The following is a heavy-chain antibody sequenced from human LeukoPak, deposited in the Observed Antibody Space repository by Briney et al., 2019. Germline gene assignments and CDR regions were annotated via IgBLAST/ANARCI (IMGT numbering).Heavy chain of an antibody. Sequence: PGRSLRLSCAASGFTFSSYAMHWVRQAPGKGLEWVAVISYDGSNKYYADSVKGRFTISRDNSKNTLYLQMNSLRAEDTAVYYCARDRSPLYYDSSGYLLDYWGQGTLVTVSS. V-gene: IGHV3-30-3*01. D-gene: IGHD3-22*01. CDR3: ARDRSPLYYDSSGYLLDY. CDR1: GFTFSSYA. J-gene: IGHJ4*02. CDR2: ISYDGSNK.